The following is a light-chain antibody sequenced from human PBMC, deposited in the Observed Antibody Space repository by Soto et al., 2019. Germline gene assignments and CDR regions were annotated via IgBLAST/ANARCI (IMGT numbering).Light chain of an antibody. CDR3: QSSDSSNGV. Sequence: NFMLTQPHSVSESPGKTVTISCTRSSGSIASNYVQWYQQRPGSAPTTVIYEDNQRPSGVPDRFSVSIDSSSNSASLTISGLKAEDEADYYWQSSDSSNGVFGGGTKVTVL. V-gene: IGLV6-57*03. CDR2: EDN. J-gene: IGLJ2*01. CDR1: SGSIASNY.